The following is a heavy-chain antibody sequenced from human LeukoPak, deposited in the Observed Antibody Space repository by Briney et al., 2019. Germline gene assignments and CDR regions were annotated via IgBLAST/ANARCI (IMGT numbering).Heavy chain of an antibody. J-gene: IGHJ4*02. Sequence: SETLSLTCAVYGGSFSGYYWSWIRQPPGKGLEWIGEINHSGSTNYNPSLKSRVTISVDTSKSQFSLKLSSVTAADTAVYYCARGLAPLFWSGYYVFDYWGQGTLVTVSS. D-gene: IGHD3-3*01. V-gene: IGHV4-34*01. CDR1: GGSFSGYY. CDR3: ARGLAPLFWSGYYVFDY. CDR2: INHSGST.